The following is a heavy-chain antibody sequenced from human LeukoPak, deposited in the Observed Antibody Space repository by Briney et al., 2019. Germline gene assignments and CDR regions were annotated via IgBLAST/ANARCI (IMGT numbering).Heavy chain of an antibody. D-gene: IGHD5-12*01. CDR3: AKHANSGYDYGWFGP. CDR2: ISWNSGSI. CDR1: GFTFDDYA. Sequence: GRSLRLSCAASGFTFDDYAMHWVRQAPGKGLEWVSGISWNSGSIGYADSVKGRFTISRDNAKNSLYLQMNSLRAEDTALYYFAKHANSGYDYGWFGPWGQGTLVTVSS. V-gene: IGHV3-9*01. J-gene: IGHJ5*02.